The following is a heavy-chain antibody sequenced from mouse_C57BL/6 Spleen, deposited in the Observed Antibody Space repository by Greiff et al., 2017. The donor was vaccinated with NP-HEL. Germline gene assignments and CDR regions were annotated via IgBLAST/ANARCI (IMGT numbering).Heavy chain of an antibody. V-gene: IGHV5-17*01. CDR2: ISSGSSTI. J-gene: IGHJ1*03. CDR1: GFTFSDYG. D-gene: IGHD4-1*01. Sequence: EVQLVESGGGLVKPGGSLKLSCAASGFTFSDYGMHWVRQAPEKGLEWVAYISSGSSTIYYADTVKGRFTISRDNAKNTLFLQMTSVRSEDTAMYYCARRTGKGYFDVWGTGTTVTVSS. CDR3: ARRTGKGYFDV.